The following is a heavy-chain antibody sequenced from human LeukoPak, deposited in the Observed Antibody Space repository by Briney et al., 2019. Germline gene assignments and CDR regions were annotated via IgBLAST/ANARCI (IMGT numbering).Heavy chain of an antibody. CDR1: GFTFSNYW. J-gene: IGHJ4*02. CDR2: IKEDGSAK. D-gene: IGHD3-22*01. V-gene: IGHV3-7*05. Sequence: GGSLRLSCAASGFTFSNYWMSWVRQAPGKGLEWVANIKEDGSAKYHVDSVEGRFTISRDNAKNSLYLQMNSLRAEDTAVYYCAKSHDSSGSDYWGQGTLVTVSS. CDR3: AKSHDSSGSDY.